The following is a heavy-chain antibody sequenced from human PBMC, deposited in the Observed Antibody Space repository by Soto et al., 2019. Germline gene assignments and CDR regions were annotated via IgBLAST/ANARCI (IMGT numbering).Heavy chain of an antibody. CDR2: IYYSGST. CDR1: GGSISSYY. V-gene: IGHV4-59*01. CDR3: ARDRKKSGRDYYYGMDV. Sequence: SETLSLTCTVSGGSISSYYWSWIRQPPGKGLEWIGYIYYSGSTNYNPSLKSRVTISVDTSKNQFSLKLSSVTAADTAVYYCARDRKKSGRDYYYGMDVWGQGTTVTVSS. J-gene: IGHJ6*02. D-gene: IGHD3-3*01.